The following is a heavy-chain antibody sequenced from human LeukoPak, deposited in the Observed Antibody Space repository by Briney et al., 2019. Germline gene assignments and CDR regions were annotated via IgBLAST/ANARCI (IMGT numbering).Heavy chain of an antibody. Sequence: PSETLSLTCAVYGGSFSGYYWSWIRQPPGKGLEWIGEINHSGSTNYNPSLKSRVTISVDTSKNQFSLKLSSVTAADTAVYYCARHTYYYDSSGYYPVGFDYWGQGTLVTVSS. J-gene: IGHJ4*02. D-gene: IGHD3-22*01. V-gene: IGHV4-34*01. CDR1: GGSFSGYY. CDR3: ARHTYYYDSSGYYPVGFDY. CDR2: INHSGST.